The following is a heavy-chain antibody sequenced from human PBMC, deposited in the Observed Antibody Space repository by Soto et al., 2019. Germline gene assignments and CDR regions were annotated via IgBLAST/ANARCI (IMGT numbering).Heavy chain of an antibody. V-gene: IGHV1-18*04. CDR3: ARDRYNWKYFSRNFDY. J-gene: IGHJ4*02. CDR1: GYTFTSYG. D-gene: IGHD1-20*01. CDR2: ISAYNGNT. Sequence: ASVKVSCKASGYTFTSYGISWVRQAPGQGLEWMGWISAYNGNTNYAQKLQGRVTMTTDTSTSTAYMELRSLRSDDTAVYYCARDRYNWKYFSRNFDYWGQGTLVTVSS.